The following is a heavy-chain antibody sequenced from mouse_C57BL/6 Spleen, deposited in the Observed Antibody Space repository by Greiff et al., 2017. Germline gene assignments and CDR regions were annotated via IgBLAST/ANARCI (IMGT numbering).Heavy chain of an antibody. CDR1: GYTFTSYW. Sequence: QVQLQQPGAELVKPGASVKLSCKASGYTFTSYWMHWVKQRPGQGLEWIGMIHPNSGSTNYNEKFKSKATLTVDKSSSTAYMQLSSLTSEDSAVYYCARHDGKKDFDYWGQGTTLTVSS. J-gene: IGHJ2*01. CDR3: ARHDGKKDFDY. V-gene: IGHV1-64*01. D-gene: IGHD2-1*01. CDR2: IHPNSGST.